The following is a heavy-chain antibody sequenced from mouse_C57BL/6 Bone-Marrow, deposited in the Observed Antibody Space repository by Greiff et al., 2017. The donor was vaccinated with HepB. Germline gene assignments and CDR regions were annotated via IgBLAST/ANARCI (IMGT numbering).Heavy chain of an antibody. D-gene: IGHD1-1*01. CDR2: IYPGSGST. CDR1: GYTFTSYW. J-gene: IGHJ1*03. Sequence: QVQLQQPGAELVKPGASVKMSCKASGYTFTSYWITWVKQRPGQGLEWIGDIYPGSGSTNYNEKFKSKATLTVDTSSSKAYMQLSSLTSEDSAVYYCTTEGYYYGGYFDVWGTGTTVTVSS. CDR3: TTEGYYYGGYFDV. V-gene: IGHV1-55*01.